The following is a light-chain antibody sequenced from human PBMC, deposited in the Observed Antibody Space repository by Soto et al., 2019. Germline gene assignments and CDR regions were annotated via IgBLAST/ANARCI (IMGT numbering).Light chain of an antibody. CDR1: SSDVGSYNL. Sequence: QSVLTQPASVSGSPGQSITISCTGTSSDVGSYNLLSWYQQHPGKAPKLIIYEANKRPSGISNRFSGSKSGNTASLTVSGLQPEDEADYYCCSYAGSSTFVVFGGGTKLTVL. V-gene: IGLV2-23*02. CDR2: EAN. CDR3: CSYAGSSTFVV. J-gene: IGLJ2*01.